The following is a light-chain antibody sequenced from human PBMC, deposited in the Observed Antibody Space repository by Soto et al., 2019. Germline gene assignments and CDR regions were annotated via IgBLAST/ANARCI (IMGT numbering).Light chain of an antibody. V-gene: IGLV2-11*01. CDR3: CSSAGTYTSV. J-gene: IGLJ3*02. CDR1: SSDVGGYNY. Sequence: QSALTQPRSVSGSPGQSVTISCTGTSSDVGGYNYVSWYQQHPGKAPKLMIYDVSKRPSGVPDRFSGSKSGNMASLTISGLQAEDEADYYCCSSAGTYTSVFGGWTKLTVL. CDR2: DVS.